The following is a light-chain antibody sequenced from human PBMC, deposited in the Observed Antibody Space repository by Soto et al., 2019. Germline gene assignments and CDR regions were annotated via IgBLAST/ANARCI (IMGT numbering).Light chain of an antibody. CDR3: QEYGSSPALT. J-gene: IGKJ4*01. V-gene: IGKV3-20*01. CDR1: PGITSAF. Sequence: IVLTQSPNTLSVPPGDRATLCCGASPGITSAFLAWYQQKPGQSPRLLIYGASTRATGIPDSFTGSGSGTDFTLTISRLEPEDFAVSYCQEYGSSPALTFGGGTKVEI. CDR2: GAS.